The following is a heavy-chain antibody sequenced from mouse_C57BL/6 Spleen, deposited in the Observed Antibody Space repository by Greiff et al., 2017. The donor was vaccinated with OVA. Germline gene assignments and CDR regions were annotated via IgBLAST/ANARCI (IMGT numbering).Heavy chain of an antibody. Sequence: QVQLQQSGAELVKPGASVKISCKASGYAFSSYWMNWVKQRPGKGLEWIGQIYPGDGATNYNGKFKGKATLTADKSSSTAYMQLSSLTSEDSAVYFCAREDYSNPYYYAMDYWGQGTSVTVSS. J-gene: IGHJ4*01. CDR2: IYPGDGAT. D-gene: IGHD2-5*01. V-gene: IGHV1-80*01. CDR3: AREDYSNPYYYAMDY. CDR1: GYAFSSYW.